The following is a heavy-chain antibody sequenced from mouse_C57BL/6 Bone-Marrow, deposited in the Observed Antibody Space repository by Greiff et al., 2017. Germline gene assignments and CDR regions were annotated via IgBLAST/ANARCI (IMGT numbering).Heavy chain of an antibody. Sequence: VQLKESVAELVRPGASVKLSCTASGFNIKNTYMHWVKQRPEQGLEWIGRIDPANGNTKYAPKFQGKATITADTSSNTAYLQLSSLTSEDTAIYYCARSYYYGSSWNFDYWGQGTTLTVSS. CDR2: IDPANGNT. D-gene: IGHD1-1*01. V-gene: IGHV14-3*01. CDR3: ARSYYYGSSWNFDY. J-gene: IGHJ2*01. CDR1: GFNIKNTY.